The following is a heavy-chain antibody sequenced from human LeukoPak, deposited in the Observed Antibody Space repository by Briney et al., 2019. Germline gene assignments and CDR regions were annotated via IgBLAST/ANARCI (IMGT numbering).Heavy chain of an antibody. V-gene: IGHV1-2*02. Sequence: ASVKVSCKASGYTFTGYYMHWVRQAPGQGLEWMGWINPNSGGTNYAQKFQGRVTMTRDTSISTAYMELSRLRSADTAVYYCARVQVRGFAFDIWGQGTMVTVSS. J-gene: IGHJ3*02. CDR3: ARVQVRGFAFDI. D-gene: IGHD3-10*01. CDR1: GYTFTGYY. CDR2: INPNSGGT.